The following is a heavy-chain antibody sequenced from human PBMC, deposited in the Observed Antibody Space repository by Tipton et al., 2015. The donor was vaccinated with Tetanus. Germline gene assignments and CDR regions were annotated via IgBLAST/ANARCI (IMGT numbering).Heavy chain of an antibody. D-gene: IGHD3-10*01. J-gene: IGHJ3*02. Sequence: QLVQSGAEVKKPGASVKVSCKASGYTLTSYHMHWVRQAPGQGLEWMGIINPIGGSTSYAQKFQGRITMTGDTSTSTVYMDLNSLRSEDTALYFCARAVRGRDVFDIWGQGTVVTVSP. V-gene: IGHV1-46*01. CDR2: INPIGGST. CDR1: GYTLTSYH. CDR3: ARAVRGRDVFDI.